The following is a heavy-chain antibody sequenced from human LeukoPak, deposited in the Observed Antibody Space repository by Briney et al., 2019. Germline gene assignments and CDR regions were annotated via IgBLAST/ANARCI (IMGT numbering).Heavy chain of an antibody. J-gene: IGHJ5*02. V-gene: IGHV4-59*01. Sequence: SETLSLTCTASGGSLSSYWWTWIRQPPGKGLEWIGYIYYTERTSYNPSLKGRLSISLDSTSNQFSLKLNSVTAADTAVYYCARSGGPVLQDLWGQGTLVTVSS. CDR2: IYYTERT. CDR1: GGSLSSYW. D-gene: IGHD2/OR15-2a*01. CDR3: ARSGGPVLQDL.